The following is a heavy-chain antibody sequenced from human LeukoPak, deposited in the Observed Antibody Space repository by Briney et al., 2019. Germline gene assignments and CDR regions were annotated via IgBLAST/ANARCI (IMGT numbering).Heavy chain of an antibody. V-gene: IGHV1-24*01. J-gene: IGHJ5*02. CDR1: GYTLTELS. Sequence: ASVKVSCKVSGYTLTELSMHWVRQAPGKGLEWMGGFDPEDGETIYAQKFQGRVTMTEDTSTDTAYMELRSLRSDDTAVYYCARVGDIVATMDWFDPWGQGTLVTVSS. CDR3: ARVGDIVATMDWFDP. CDR2: FDPEDGET. D-gene: IGHD5-12*01.